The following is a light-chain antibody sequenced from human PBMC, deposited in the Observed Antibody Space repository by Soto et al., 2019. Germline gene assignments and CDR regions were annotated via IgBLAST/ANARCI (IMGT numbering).Light chain of an antibody. CDR2: GIS. CDR3: QQYVTSSPRT. J-gene: IGKJ1*01. Sequence: EIVLTQSPGTLSLSPGERATLSCRASHTISSSYLAWYQQKPGQAPRLLMYGISSRATGIPDRFSGSGSGTDFTLTITRLEPEEFAVYDCQQYVTSSPRTFGQGTKVEVK. V-gene: IGKV3-20*01. CDR1: HTISSSY.